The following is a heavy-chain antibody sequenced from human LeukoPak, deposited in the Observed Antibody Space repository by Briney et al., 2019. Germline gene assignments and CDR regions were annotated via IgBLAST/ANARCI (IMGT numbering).Heavy chain of an antibody. D-gene: IGHD1-26*01. J-gene: IGHJ4*02. Sequence: GSLRLSCTASGFTFGDYAMSWVRQAPRKGLGWVGFIRSKGNGGTTEYAASVKGIFTISRDDYKSIAYLQMNSLKTEDTAVYYCTGDLRGGYSSYWGQGTLVTVSS. CDR2: IRSKGNGGTT. CDR1: GFTFGDYA. V-gene: IGHV3-49*04. CDR3: TGDLRGGYSSY.